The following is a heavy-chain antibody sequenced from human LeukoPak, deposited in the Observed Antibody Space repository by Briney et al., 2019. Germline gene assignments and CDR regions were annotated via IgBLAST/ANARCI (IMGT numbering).Heavy chain of an antibody. CDR2: ISTNGDNT. CDR3: VKGGSSGWPNWFDP. V-gene: IGHV3-64D*06. Sequence: GGSLRLSCSASGFTFSTYAMHWVRQAPGKGLEYVSAISTNGDNTYYAEYEKGRFSISRDNFKNTLFLQMSSLRVDDTAVYYCVKGGSSGWPNWFDPWGQGTLVTVSS. D-gene: IGHD6-25*01. J-gene: IGHJ5*02. CDR1: GFTFSTYA.